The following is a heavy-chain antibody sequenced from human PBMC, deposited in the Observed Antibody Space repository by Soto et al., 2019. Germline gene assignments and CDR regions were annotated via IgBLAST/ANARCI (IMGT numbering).Heavy chain of an antibody. D-gene: IGHD6-6*01. Sequence: SETLSLTCTVSGDSIGTTHSYWAWIRQSPGKGLEWIGNIHYSGSTYYMPSLRSRVTLSVDTSKNQFSLRLTSVTAADTAVFYCARHRARNWFDPWGQGTLVTVSS. CDR3: ARHRARNWFDP. V-gene: IGHV4-39*01. CDR1: GDSIGTTHSY. CDR2: IHYSGST. J-gene: IGHJ5*02.